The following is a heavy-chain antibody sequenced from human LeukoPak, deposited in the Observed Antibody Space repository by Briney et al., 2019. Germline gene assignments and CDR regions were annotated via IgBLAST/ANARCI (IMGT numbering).Heavy chain of an antibody. CDR3: ARQVYSSSWSYYFEY. Sequence: SETLSLTCAVSGGSICSYYWSWTRQPPGRGLEWIGSIHYSGSTSYNSSLKSRVTMSIDTSKNQFSLKLSSVTPADTAVYYCARQVYSSSWSYYFEYWGQGILVTVSS. V-gene: IGHV4-59*01. J-gene: IGHJ4*02. D-gene: IGHD6-13*01. CDR2: IHYSGST. CDR1: GGSICSYY.